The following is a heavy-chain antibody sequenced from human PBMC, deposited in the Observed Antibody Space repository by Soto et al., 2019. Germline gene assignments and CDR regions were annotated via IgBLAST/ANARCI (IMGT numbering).Heavy chain of an antibody. J-gene: IGHJ4*02. V-gene: IGHV3-7*03. CDR3: VRDSPFDY. Sequence: PGGSLRLSCAASGFSFGTSWMSWVRRAPGKGLEWVANIKQDGSETYYVDSVKGRLTLSRDKAKNLVYLQMNSLRAEDTAVYYCVRDSPFDYWGQGTLVTVYS. CDR1: GFSFGTSW. CDR2: IKQDGSET.